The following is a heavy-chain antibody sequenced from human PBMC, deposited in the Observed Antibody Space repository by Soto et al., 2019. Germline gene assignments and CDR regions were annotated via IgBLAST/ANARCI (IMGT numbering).Heavy chain of an antibody. D-gene: IGHD3-16*01. J-gene: IGHJ6*02. CDR3: ERDRKGGFVMDV. V-gene: IGHV6-1*01. CDR1: GDSVSSNSAA. CDR2: TYYRSKWYN. Sequence: SQTLSLTCAISGDSVSSNSAARNWIRQSPSRGLEWLGRTYYRSKWYNDYAVSVKGRISINPDTSKNLFSLQLNSVTPEDTAVYYCERDRKGGFVMDVWGQGTTVTVSS.